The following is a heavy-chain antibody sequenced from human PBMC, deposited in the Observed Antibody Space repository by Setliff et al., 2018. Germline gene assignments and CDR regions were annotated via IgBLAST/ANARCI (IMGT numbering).Heavy chain of an antibody. V-gene: IGHV4-61*02. D-gene: IGHD3-9*01. CDR1: GGSITCGSFY. J-gene: IGHJ4*02. CDR2: IHASGSP. Sequence: SETLSLTCTVSGGSITCGSFYWSWIRQADGKRPEWIGRIHASGSPDYNPSLRGRVTMSLDPSANQFSLKLSSVTAADTALYYCAKERYFDWFFEEWGQGTLVTVSS. CDR3: AKERYFDWFFEE.